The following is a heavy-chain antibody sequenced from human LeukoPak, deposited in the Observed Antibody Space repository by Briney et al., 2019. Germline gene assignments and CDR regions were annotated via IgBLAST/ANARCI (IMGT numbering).Heavy chain of an antibody. J-gene: IGHJ3*02. CDR1: GFTLSDYY. CDR2: INSDGSST. V-gene: IGHV3-74*01. CDR3: ARARVGAFDI. Sequence: PGGSLRLSCAASGFTLSDYYMSWIRQAPGKGLVWVSRINSDGSSTSYADSVKGRFTISRDNAKNTLYLQMNSLRAEDTAVYYCARARVGAFDIWGQGTMVTVSS.